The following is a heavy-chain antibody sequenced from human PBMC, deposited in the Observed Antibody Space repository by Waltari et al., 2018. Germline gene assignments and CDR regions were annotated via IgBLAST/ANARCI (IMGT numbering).Heavy chain of an antibody. Sequence: QVQLVQSGAEVKKPGASVKVSCKVSGYTLTELSMHWVRQAPGKGLEWMGGFEPEDGETSYEQKVQGRGTMTEDTATDTAYMELSSLRSEDTAVYYCATDLALLYKQQLRGFDPWGQGTLVTVSS. J-gene: IGHJ5*02. V-gene: IGHV1-24*01. D-gene: IGHD6-13*01. CDR2: FEPEDGET. CDR1: GYTLTELS. CDR3: ATDLALLYKQQLRGFDP.